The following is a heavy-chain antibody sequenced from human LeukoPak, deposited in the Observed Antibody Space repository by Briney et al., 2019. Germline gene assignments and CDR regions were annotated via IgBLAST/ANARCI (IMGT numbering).Heavy chain of an antibody. V-gene: IGHV3-48*03. CDR3: ARLDEWRLYDY. J-gene: IGHJ4*02. CDR2: ISSSGSTI. Sequence: HGGSLRLSCAASGFTFSSYEMNWVRQAPGNGLEWVSYISSSGSTIYYADSVKGRFTISRDNAKNSLYLQMNSLRAEDTAVYYCARLDEWRLYDYWGQGTLVTVSS. CDR1: GFTFSSYE. D-gene: IGHD2-2*02.